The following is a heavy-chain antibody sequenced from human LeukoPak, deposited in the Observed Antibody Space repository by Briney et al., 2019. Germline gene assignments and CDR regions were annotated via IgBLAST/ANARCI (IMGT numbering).Heavy chain of an antibody. V-gene: IGHV3-23*01. CDR1: GFTFRSYA. D-gene: IGHD3-22*01. CDR2: ISGGGGLT. Sequence: GGSLRLSCAASGFTFRSYAMSWVRQAPGKGLEWVSAISGGGGLTYYADPVKGRFTVSRENSKNTLYLQMNSLRAEDTAVYYCAKDKLMIVVANYPYYFNSWGQGTLVTVSS. CDR3: AKDKLMIVVANYPYYFNS. J-gene: IGHJ4*02.